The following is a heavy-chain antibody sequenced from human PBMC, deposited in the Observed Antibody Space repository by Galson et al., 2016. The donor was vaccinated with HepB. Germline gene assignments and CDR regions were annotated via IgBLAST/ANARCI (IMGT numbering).Heavy chain of an antibody. CDR3: ARVLPSRIQLWLQGYFDF. V-gene: IGHV3-7*04. CDR1: GFTFDSYW. D-gene: IGHD5-18*01. Sequence: SLRLSCAASGFTFDSYWMSWVRQAPGKGLEWVANIKEDGSQKYYVDSVKARFTISRDNAKNSLYLQMNSLRAEDTAVYYCARVLPSRIQLWLQGYFDFWGQGTLVTVSS. CDR2: IKEDGSQK. J-gene: IGHJ4*02.